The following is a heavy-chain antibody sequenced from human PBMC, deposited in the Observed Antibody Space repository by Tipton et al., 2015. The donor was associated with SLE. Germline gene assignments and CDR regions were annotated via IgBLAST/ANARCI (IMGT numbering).Heavy chain of an antibody. CDR2: IWYDGSNK. CDR1: GFTFSFYG. J-gene: IGHJ6*02. V-gene: IGHV3-33*06. D-gene: IGHD1-26*01. CDR3: AKDLSGSGSHGYGMDV. Sequence: SLRLSCATSGFTFSFYGMHWVRQAPGKGLAWVAVIWYDGSNKYYADSVKGRFTISRDNSKNTLYLQMNSLRADDTAVYYCAKDLSGSGSHGYGMDVWGQGTTVTVSS.